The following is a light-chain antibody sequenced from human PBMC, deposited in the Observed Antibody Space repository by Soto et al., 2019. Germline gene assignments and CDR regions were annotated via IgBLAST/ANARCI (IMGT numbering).Light chain of an antibody. V-gene: IGKV3-11*01. CDR3: QQRSNWPPWT. CDR1: QSVGTS. J-gene: IGKJ1*01. Sequence: EIVLTQSPATLSLSPGERATFSCKASQSVGTSLAWFQQKPGQAPRLLIYDASVRATGIPARFSGSGSGTDFTLTISRLQPEDIAMYYCQQRSNWPPWTFGRGTRVE. CDR2: DAS.